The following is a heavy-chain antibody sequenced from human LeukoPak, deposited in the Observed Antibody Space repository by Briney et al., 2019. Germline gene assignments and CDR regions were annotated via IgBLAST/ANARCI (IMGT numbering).Heavy chain of an antibody. D-gene: IGHD2-2*01. J-gene: IGHJ3*02. CDR1: GYTFTGYY. Sequence: GASVKVSCKASGYTFTGYYMHWVRQAPGQGLEWMGWINPNSGGTNYAQKFQGRVTMTRDTSISTAYMELSRLRSDDTAVYYCARYCSSTSCHSWGAFVIWGQGTMVTVSS. V-gene: IGHV1-2*02. CDR2: INPNSGGT. CDR3: ARYCSSTSCHSWGAFVI.